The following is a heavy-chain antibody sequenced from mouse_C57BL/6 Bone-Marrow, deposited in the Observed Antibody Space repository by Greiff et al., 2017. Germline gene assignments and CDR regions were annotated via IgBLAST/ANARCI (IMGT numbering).Heavy chain of an antibody. D-gene: IGHD2-4*01. V-gene: IGHV5-9-1*02. CDR2: ISSGGDYI. CDR1: GFTFSSYA. Sequence: EVNVVESGEGLVKPGGSLKLSCAASGFTFSSYAMSWVRQTPEKRPEWVAYISSGGDYIYYADTVKGRFTISRDNARNTLYLQMSSLKSEDTAMYYCTRDRIRYDYGAWFAYWGQGTLVTVSA. J-gene: IGHJ3*01. CDR3: TRDRIRYDYGAWFAY.